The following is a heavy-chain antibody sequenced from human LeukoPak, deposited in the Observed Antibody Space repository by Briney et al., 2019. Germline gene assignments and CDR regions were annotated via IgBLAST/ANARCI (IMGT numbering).Heavy chain of an antibody. J-gene: IGHJ4*02. D-gene: IGHD6-19*01. CDR1: GFTFSSYA. Sequence: PGGSLRLSCAASGFTFSSYAMHWVRQAPGKGLGWVAVISYDGSNKYYADSVKGRFTISRDNSKNTLYLQMNSLRAEDTAVYYCAREGSIAVAGTFDYWGQGTLVTVSS. V-gene: IGHV3-30*04. CDR2: ISYDGSNK. CDR3: AREGSIAVAGTFDY.